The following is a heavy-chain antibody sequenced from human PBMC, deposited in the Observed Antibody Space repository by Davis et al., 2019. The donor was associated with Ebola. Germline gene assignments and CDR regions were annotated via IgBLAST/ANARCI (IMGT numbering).Heavy chain of an antibody. J-gene: IGHJ4*02. CDR3: AHSSGYYLQTGYYFDY. CDR2: ISYDGSNK. Sequence: GESLKISCEASGFTFTDYYISWVRQAPGKGLEWVAVISYDGSNKYYADSVKGRFTISRDNSKNTLYLQMNSLRAEDTAVYYCAHSSGYYLQTGYYFDYWGQGTLVTVSS. D-gene: IGHD3-22*01. V-gene: IGHV3-30*03. CDR1: GFTFTDYY.